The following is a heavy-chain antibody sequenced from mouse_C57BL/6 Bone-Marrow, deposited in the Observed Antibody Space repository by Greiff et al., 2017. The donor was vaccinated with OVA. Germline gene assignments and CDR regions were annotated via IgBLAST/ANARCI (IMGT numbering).Heavy chain of an antibody. CDR2: IDPSASYP. CDR1: GYTFTSYW. V-gene: IGHV1-69*01. J-gene: IGHJ2*01. D-gene: IGHD1-1*01. Sequence: VQLKPPWAELVMPGASVKLSCTASGYTFTSYWMHWVKQRPGQGLEWIGEIDPSASYPTSHQKFTGKSTLPVDKSSSTADRQLSSLTSEDAAVYDCAIYGSSYEGGLFDYWGQGTTLTVAS. CDR3: AIYGSSYEGGLFDY.